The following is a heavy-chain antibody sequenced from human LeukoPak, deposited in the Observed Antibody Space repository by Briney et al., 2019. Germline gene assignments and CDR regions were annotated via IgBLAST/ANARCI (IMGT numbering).Heavy chain of an antibody. Sequence: PGGSLRLSCAASGFTSSSYAMHCVRQAPGKGLEYVSAISSNGGSTYYANSVKGRFTISRDNSKNTLYLQMGSLRAEDMAVYYCARDNAGSVGRRNTPLKHWGQGTLVTVSS. CDR2: ISSNGGST. J-gene: IGHJ4*02. CDR3: ARDNAGSVGRRNTPLKH. CDR1: GFTSSSYA. D-gene: IGHD1-26*01. V-gene: IGHV3-64*01.